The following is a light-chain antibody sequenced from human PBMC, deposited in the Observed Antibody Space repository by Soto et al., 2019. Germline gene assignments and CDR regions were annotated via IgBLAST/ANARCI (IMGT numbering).Light chain of an antibody. CDR1: SSDVGGYNY. J-gene: IGLJ1*01. CDR3: CSYAGNYYV. CDR2: DVS. Sequence: QSALTQPRSVSGSPGQSVTISCTGTSSDVGGYNYVSWYQQHPGKAPKLMISDVSKRPSGVPDRFSGSKSGNTASLTTSGLQAEDEADYYCCSYAGNYYVFGTGTKVTVL. V-gene: IGLV2-11*01.